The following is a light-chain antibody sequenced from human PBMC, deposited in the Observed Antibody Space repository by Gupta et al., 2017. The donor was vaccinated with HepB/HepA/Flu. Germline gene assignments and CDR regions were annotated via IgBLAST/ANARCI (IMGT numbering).Light chain of an antibody. J-gene: IGKJ1*01. CDR2: QAS. CDR3: QHFHSYPWT. CDR1: DNVNRW. V-gene: IGKV1-5*03. Sequence: DIQMTQFPSTMSASIGDRVTITCRASDNVNRWLAWYQQKPGRAPKLLINQASNLENGVSSRFRCSGSGTEFTLTISSLQPDDFATYYCQHFHSYPWTFGQGTKVEVK.